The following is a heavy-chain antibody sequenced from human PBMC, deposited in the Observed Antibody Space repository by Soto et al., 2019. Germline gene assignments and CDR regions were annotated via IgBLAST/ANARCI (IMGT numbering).Heavy chain of an antibody. CDR2: VSSNANTI. V-gene: IGHV3-11*01. CDR1: GFTFSDYY. J-gene: IGHJ4*02. CDR3: ARAESFGLCDY. Sequence: PGGSLRLSCTASGFTFSDYYMGWIRQAPGKGLEWVSYVSSNANTIYYADSVKGRFTISRDNAKNSLYLQMNSLRTEDTAVYYCARAESFGLCDYWGQGTLVTVSS. D-gene: IGHD3-16*01.